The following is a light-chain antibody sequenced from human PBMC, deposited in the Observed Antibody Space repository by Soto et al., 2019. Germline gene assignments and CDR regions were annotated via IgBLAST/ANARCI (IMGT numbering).Light chain of an antibody. Sequence: EIVLTQSPGTLSLSPWERATLSCRASQSVGGSYLAWYQQKVGQAPRLLIYGASSRAIGIPDRFSGSGSGTEFTLTISRLDPEDFAVYYCQQYGGSSWTFGQGTKVEIK. V-gene: IGKV3-20*01. J-gene: IGKJ1*01. CDR2: GAS. CDR3: QQYGGSSWT. CDR1: QSVGGSY.